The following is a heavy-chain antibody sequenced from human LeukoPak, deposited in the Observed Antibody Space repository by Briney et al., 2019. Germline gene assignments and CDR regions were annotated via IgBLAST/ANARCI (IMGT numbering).Heavy chain of an antibody. CDR2: ISHDGSNK. CDR1: GGTFTSDT. Sequence: GGSLRLSCAPSGGTFTSDTMHSVPQGPGKGLWSGSLISHDGSNKYYADYVKGRFTISRDNSKNTLYLQMNSLRAEDTAVYYCARDGDTYYYDSSGYLYWGQGTLVTVSS. CDR3: ARDGDTYYYDSSGYLY. V-gene: IGHV3-30-3*01. D-gene: IGHD3-22*01. J-gene: IGHJ4*02.